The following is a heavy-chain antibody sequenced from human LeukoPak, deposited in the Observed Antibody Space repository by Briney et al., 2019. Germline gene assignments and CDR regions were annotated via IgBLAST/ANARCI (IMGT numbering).Heavy chain of an antibody. V-gene: IGHV3-30-3*01. CDR3: AREQVTATKIFDY. D-gene: IGHD2-21*02. J-gene: IGHJ4*02. Sequence: GGSLRLSCAASGFTFSNYVIHWVRQAPGKGLEWVAVISYDGSNKYYADSVKGRFTISRDNSKNTLYLQMNSLRAEDTAVYYCAREQVTATKIFDYWGQGTLVTVSS. CDR2: ISYDGSNK. CDR1: GFTFSNYV.